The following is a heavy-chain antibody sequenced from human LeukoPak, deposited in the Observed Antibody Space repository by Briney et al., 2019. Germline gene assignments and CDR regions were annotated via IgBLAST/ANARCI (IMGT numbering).Heavy chain of an antibody. D-gene: IGHD3-10*01. CDR1: GFTFSTYT. CDR2: ISSDSRYI. J-gene: IGHJ4*02. Sequence: GGSLRLSCAASGFTFSTYTINWVRQAPGKGLEWVASISSDSRYIYYADSVKGRFTISRDNAKNSVYLQMNSLRGEDTAVYYCARAGLGSYDYWGPGTLVTVSS. CDR3: ARAGLGSYDY. V-gene: IGHV3-21*01.